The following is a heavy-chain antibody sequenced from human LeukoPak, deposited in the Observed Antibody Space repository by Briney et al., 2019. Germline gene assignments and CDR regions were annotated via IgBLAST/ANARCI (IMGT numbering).Heavy chain of an antibody. J-gene: IGHJ6*02. D-gene: IGHD2-15*01. CDR1: GGSMSRYY. CDR3: ARTIDCSSSSCSYGMDV. CDR2: IFYSGST. V-gene: IGHV4-59*08. Sequence: PSETLSLTCAVSGGSMSRYYWSWIRQPPGKGLEWIGYIFYSGSTNYNPSLKSRVTISVDTSKNQFSLRLSSVIAADTAVYYCARTIDCSSSSCSYGMDVWGQGTTVTVPS.